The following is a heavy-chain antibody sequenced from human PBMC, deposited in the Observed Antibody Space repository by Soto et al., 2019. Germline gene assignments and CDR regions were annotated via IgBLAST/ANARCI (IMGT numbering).Heavy chain of an antibody. V-gene: IGHV1-2*04. CDR2: INPNSGGT. D-gene: IGHD3-3*01. J-gene: IGHJ6*02. CDR3: ARDLTPSGDYDFWSGYWHYYGMDV. CDR1: GHTFTGYY. Sequence: ASVKVSCKASGHTFTGYYMHWVRQAPGQGLEWMGWINPNSGGTNYAQKFQGWVTMTRDTSISTAYMELSRLRSDDTAVYYCARDLTPSGDYDFWSGYWHYYGMDVWGQGTTVTVSS.